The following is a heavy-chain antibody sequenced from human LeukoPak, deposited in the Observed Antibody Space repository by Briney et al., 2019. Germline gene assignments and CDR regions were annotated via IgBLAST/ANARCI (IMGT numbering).Heavy chain of an antibody. D-gene: IGHD6-6*01. CDR1: GGTFSSYA. Sequence: GASVKVSCEASGGTFSSYAISWVRQAPGQGLEWMGGIIPIFGTANYAQKFQGRVTITADESTSTAYMELSSLRSEDTAVYYCARGEPIAARSLDYWGQGTLVTVSS. V-gene: IGHV1-69*01. CDR3: ARGEPIAARSLDY. J-gene: IGHJ4*02. CDR2: IIPIFGTA.